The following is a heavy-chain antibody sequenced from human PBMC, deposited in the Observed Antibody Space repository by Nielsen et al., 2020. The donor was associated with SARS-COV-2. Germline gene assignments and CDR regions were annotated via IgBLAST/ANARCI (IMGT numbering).Heavy chain of an antibody. CDR3: ARVGFYGDPKYLDY. CDR1: GFPLSSYE. V-gene: IGHV3-48*03. D-gene: IGHD4-17*01. J-gene: IGHJ4*02. CDR2: ISGGGITI. Sequence: GESLKISCAASGFPLSSYELNWVRQAPGKGLEWVASISGGGITIFYADSVKGRFTISRDNARNTLYLQMNSLRVEDTAVYYCARVGFYGDPKYLDYWGPGTLVTVSS.